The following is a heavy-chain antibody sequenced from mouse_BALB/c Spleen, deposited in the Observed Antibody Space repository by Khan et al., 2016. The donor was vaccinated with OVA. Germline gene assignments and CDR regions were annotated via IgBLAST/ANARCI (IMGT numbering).Heavy chain of an antibody. CDR3: ARGDGYYDTMDY. V-gene: IGHV1-39*01. Sequence: VQLQQSGPELVKPGTSMKMSCKASGYSFTGYTINWVKQSHGQNLEWIGLINPYNGATTKNQTFKVKATLTVDKSSTTAYMVLISLTSEDSAVXYWARGDGYYDTMDYWGQGTSVTVSS. J-gene: IGHJ4*01. CDR2: INPYNGAT. D-gene: IGHD2-3*01. CDR1: GYSFTGYT.